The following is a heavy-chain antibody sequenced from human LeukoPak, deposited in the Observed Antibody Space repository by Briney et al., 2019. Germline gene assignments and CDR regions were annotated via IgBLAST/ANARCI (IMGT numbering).Heavy chain of an antibody. V-gene: IGHV3-23*01. CDR2: ISGSGGST. CDR1: GFTFSSYA. D-gene: IGHD3-10*01. CDR3: ARGGHYGSGSYLGYMDV. J-gene: IGHJ6*03. Sequence: PGGSLRLSCAASGFTFSSYAMSWVRQAPGKGLEWVSAISGSGGSTYYADSVKGRFTISRDNAKNSLYLQMNSLRAEDTAVYYCARGGHYGSGSYLGYMDVWGKGTTVTISS.